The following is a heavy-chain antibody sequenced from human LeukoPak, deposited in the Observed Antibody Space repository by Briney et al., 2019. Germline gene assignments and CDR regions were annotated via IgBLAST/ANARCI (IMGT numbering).Heavy chain of an antibody. V-gene: IGHV1-2*02. D-gene: IGHD2-15*01. CDR1: GYTFTGYY. J-gene: IGHJ4*02. CDR3: ARLYCSGGSCYPGDSVDY. Sequence: ASVTVSCKASGYTFTGYYMHWVRQAPGQGLEWMGWINPNSGGTNYAQKFQGRVTMTRDTSISTAYMELSRLRSDDTAVYYCARLYCSGGSCYPGDSVDYWGQGTLVTVSS. CDR2: INPNSGGT.